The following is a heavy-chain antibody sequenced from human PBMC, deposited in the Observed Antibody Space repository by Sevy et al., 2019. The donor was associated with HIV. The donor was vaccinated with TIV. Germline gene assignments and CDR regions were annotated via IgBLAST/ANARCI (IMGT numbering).Heavy chain of an antibody. J-gene: IGHJ4*02. Sequence: ASVKVSCKASGYTFTSYGISWVRQAPGQGLEWMGWISAYNGNTNYAQKLQGRVTMTTDTSTSTAYMELRSLRSDDTAVYYCARVGTMIVVVEYYFDYWGQGTLVTVSS. CDR1: GYTFTSYG. V-gene: IGHV1-18*01. D-gene: IGHD3-22*01. CDR2: ISAYNGNT. CDR3: ARVGTMIVVVEYYFDY.